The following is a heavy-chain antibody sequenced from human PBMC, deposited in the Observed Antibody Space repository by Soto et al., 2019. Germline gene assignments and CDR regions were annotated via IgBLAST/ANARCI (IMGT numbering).Heavy chain of an antibody. J-gene: IGHJ6*02. CDR1: GGTFSSYA. CDR2: IIPIFGTA. V-gene: IGHV1-69*12. CDR3: ARGSIRGCSGGSCYGMNDYYYGMDV. D-gene: IGHD2-15*01. Sequence: QVQLVQSGAEVKKPGSSVKVSCKASGGTFSSYAISWVRQAPGQGLEWMGGIIPIFGTANYAQKFQGRVTITADESSSTAYMELSSLRSEDTAVYYCARGSIRGCSGGSCYGMNDYYYGMDVWGQGTTVTVSS.